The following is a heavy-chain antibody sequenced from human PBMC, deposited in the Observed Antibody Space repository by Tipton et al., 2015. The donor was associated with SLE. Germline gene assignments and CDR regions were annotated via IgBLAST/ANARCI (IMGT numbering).Heavy chain of an antibody. Sequence: TLSLTCAVSGGSISSYYWSWIRQPPGKGLEWIGYIYYSGSTNYNSSLKSRVTISVDTSKNQFSLKLSSVTAADTAVYYCARDPAARRGMDVWGQGP. V-gene: IGHV4-59*01. CDR3: ARDPAARRGMDV. CDR1: GGSISSYY. D-gene: IGHD6-6*01. J-gene: IGHJ6*02. CDR2: IYYSGST.